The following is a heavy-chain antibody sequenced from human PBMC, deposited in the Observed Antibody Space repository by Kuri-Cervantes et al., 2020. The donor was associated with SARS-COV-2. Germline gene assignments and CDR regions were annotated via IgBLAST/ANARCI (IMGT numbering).Heavy chain of an antibody. Sequence: GSLRLSCTVSGGSISSYYWSWIRQPPGKGLEWIGYIYYSGSTNYNPSLKGRVTISVDTSKNQFSLKLSSVTAADTAVYYCARAAAGTRFGFGDAFDIWGQGTMVTVSS. CDR1: GGSISSYY. J-gene: IGHJ3*02. CDR3: ARAAAGTRFGFGDAFDI. V-gene: IGHV4-59*01. CDR2: IYYSGST. D-gene: IGHD6-13*01.